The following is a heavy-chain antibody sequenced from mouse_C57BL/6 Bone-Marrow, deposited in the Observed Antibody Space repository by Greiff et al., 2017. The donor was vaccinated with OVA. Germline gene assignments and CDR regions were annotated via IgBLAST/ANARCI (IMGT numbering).Heavy chain of an antibody. Sequence: VQLQQSGAELVRPGASVKLSCTASGFNIKDYYMHWVKQRPEQGLEWIGRIDPEDGDTEYAPKFQGKATITADTSSNTAYLQLSSLTSEDTAVYYCTTDYYGSTWFAYWGQGTLVTVSA. D-gene: IGHD1-1*01. CDR1: GFNIKDYY. V-gene: IGHV14-1*01. CDR2: IDPEDGDT. J-gene: IGHJ3*01. CDR3: TTDYYGSTWFAY.